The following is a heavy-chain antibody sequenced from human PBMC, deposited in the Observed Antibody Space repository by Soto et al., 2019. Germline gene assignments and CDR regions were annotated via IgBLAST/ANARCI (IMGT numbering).Heavy chain of an antibody. CDR2: IKRDGSEK. Sequence: PGGSLRLSCAASGFTFSSYWMSWVRQAPGKGLEWVATIKRDGSEKYFADSVKGRFTISRDNDKKSLYLQMNSLRAEDTAVYFCARDRIYYYLYGMDVWGQGTTVTVSS. CDR3: ARDRIYYYLYGMDV. J-gene: IGHJ6*02. V-gene: IGHV3-7*01. CDR1: GFTFSSYW.